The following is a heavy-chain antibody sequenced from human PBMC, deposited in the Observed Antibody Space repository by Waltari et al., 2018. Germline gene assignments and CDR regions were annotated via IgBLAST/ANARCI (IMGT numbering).Heavy chain of an antibody. J-gene: IGHJ4*02. CDR3: ARAWLYYDSSGYYPYYFDY. CDR2: IYSGGST. V-gene: IGHV3-53*01. D-gene: IGHD3-22*01. CDR1: GFTVSSNY. Sequence: EVQLVESGGGLIQPGGSLRLSCAASGFTVSSNYMSWVRQAHGQGLEWVSVIYSGGSTYYADSVKGRFTISRDNSKNTLYLQMNSLRAEDTAVYYCARAWLYYDSSGYYPYYFDYWGQGTLVTVSS.